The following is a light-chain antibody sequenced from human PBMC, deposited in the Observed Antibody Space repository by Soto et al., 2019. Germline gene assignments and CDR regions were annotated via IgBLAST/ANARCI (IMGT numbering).Light chain of an antibody. V-gene: IGKV1-27*01. Sequence: DIPMAQSPSSLSASIGDRVTITCRASQGISEYLAWYQQRPGNAPNLLIYGASILQSGVPSRFSGSGSGTHCTLTISSLQPEDGATYYCHSYNSIPRTFGQGTTVEIK. CDR2: GAS. J-gene: IGKJ1*01. CDR1: QGISEY. CDR3: HSYNSIPRT.